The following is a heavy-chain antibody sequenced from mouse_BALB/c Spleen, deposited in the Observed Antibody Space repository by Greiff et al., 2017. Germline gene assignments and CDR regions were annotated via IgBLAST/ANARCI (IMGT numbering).Heavy chain of an antibody. J-gene: IGHJ1*01. CDR3: ARDDGYHWYFEV. CDR2: ISYSGST. D-gene: IGHD2-3*01. Sequence: EVKLVESGPGLVKPSQSLSLTCTVTGYSITSDYAWNWIRQFPGNKLEWMGYISYSGSTSYNPSLKSRISITRDTSKNQFFLQLNSVTTEDTATYYCARDDGYHWYFEVWGAGTTVTVSS. V-gene: IGHV3-2*02. CDR1: GYSITSDYA.